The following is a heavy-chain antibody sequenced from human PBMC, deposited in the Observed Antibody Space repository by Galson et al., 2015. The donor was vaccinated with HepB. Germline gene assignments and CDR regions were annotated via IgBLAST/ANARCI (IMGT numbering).Heavy chain of an antibody. D-gene: IGHD1-26*01. CDR1: GYSFTNYA. CDR3: ARSQWELPALDI. CDR2: INTNTGNP. V-gene: IGHV7-4-1*02. Sequence: SVKVSCKASGYSFTNYAIHWVRQAPGQGPEWMAWINTNTGNPTYAQGFTGRFVFSLDTSVSRAHLQISSLKVEDTAIYYCARSQWELPALDIWGQGTMVTVSS. J-gene: IGHJ3*02.